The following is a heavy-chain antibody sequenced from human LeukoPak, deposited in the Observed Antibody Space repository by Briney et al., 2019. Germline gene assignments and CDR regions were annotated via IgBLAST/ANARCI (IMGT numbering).Heavy chain of an antibody. CDR2: IYWDDDK. CDR1: GFSLRTSGVG. V-gene: IGHV2-5*02. J-gene: IGHJ4*02. CDR3: AHSLLIAVAGEFDY. Sequence: SGPTLVKPTQTLTLTCTFSGFSLRTSGVGVGWIRQPPGKALEWLALIYWDDDKRYSPSLKSRFTITKDTSKNQVVLTMTNMDPVDTATYYCAHSLLIAVAGEFDYWGQGTLVTVSS. D-gene: IGHD6-19*01.